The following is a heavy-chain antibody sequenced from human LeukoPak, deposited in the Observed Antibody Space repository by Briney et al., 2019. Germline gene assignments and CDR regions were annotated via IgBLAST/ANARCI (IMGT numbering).Heavy chain of an antibody. D-gene: IGHD2-2*01. CDR1: GGSFSSNI. Sequence: SVKVSCKASGGSFSSNIIGWVRLAPGQGLEWMGGIVPIFGKTIYAQKFQGRVTITTDESSSTAYMELSSLRSDDTAIYRCARGWGIPAPISWFDPWGQGTLVTVSS. J-gene: IGHJ5*02. CDR2: IVPIFGKT. V-gene: IGHV1-69*05. CDR3: ARGWGIPAPISWFDP.